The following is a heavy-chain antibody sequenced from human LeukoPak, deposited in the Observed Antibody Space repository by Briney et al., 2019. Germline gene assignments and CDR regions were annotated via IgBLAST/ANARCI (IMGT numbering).Heavy chain of an antibody. CDR1: GVSISPYY. Sequence: PSETLSLTCTASGVSISPYYWSWIRQPPGKGLEWFAQIYYAGTANYTPAFQSRVTISVAASNSNLSLKVSCLTAADTAVYYCARHQQWARTGAFDYWGQGTLVAVSS. V-gene: IGHV4-59*08. D-gene: IGHD1-14*01. J-gene: IGHJ4*02. CDR2: IYYAGTA. CDR3: ARHQQWARTGAFDY.